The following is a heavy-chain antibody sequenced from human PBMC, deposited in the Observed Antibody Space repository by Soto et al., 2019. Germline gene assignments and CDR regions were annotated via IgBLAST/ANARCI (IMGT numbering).Heavy chain of an antibody. CDR3: VQQPENQHYYYYYYMDV. J-gene: IGHJ6*03. D-gene: IGHD6-13*01. Sequence: EVQLVESGGGLVQPGGSLRLSCAASGFTVSSNYMSWVRQAPGKGLEWVSVIYSGGSTYYADSVKGRFTISRDNSKNTLYLQMNSLRAEDTAVYYCVQQPENQHYYYYYYMDVWGKGTTVTVSS. CDR1: GFTVSSNY. CDR2: IYSGGST. V-gene: IGHV3-66*01.